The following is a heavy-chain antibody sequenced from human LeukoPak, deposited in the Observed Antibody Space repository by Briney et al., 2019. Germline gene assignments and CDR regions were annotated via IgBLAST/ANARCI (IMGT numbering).Heavy chain of an antibody. CDR3: ARAPIAVAGTGAFDI. V-gene: IGHV4-59*01. D-gene: IGHD6-19*01. CDR2: IYYSGST. J-gene: IGHJ3*02. Sequence: SETLSLTCTVSGGSISSYYWSWIRQPPGKGLEWIGYIYYSGSTNYNPSLKSRVTISVDTSKNQFSLELSSVTAADTAVYYCARAPIAVAGTGAFDIWGQGTMVTVSS. CDR1: GGSISSYY.